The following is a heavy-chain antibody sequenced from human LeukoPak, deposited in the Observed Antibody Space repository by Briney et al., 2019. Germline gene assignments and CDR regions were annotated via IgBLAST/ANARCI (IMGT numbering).Heavy chain of an antibody. J-gene: IGHJ4*02. V-gene: IGHV4-38-2*02. D-gene: IGHD1-26*01. CDR2: IYYSGST. CDR1: GYSISTGYY. CDR3: ARDNIVGATTFDY. Sequence: SETLSLTCTVSGYSISTGYYWGWIRQPPGKGLEWIGSIYYSGSTYYNPSLKSRVTISVDTSKNQFSLKLSSVTAADTAVYYCARDNIVGATTFDYWGQGTLVTVSS.